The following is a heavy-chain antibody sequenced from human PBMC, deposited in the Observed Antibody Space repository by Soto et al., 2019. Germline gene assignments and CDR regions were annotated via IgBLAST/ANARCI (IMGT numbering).Heavy chain of an antibody. D-gene: IGHD3-10*01. CDR1: GGTFSSYA. J-gene: IGHJ5*02. CDR3: ARDSVWFGDPAELNWFDP. CDR2: IIPIFGTA. Sequence: QVQLVQSGAEVKKPGSSVKVSCKASGGTFSSYAISWVRQAPGQGLEWMGGIIPIFGTANYAQKFQGRVTFTADESTSTAYMELSSLRSEDTAVYYCARDSVWFGDPAELNWFDPWGQGTLVTVSS. V-gene: IGHV1-69*01.